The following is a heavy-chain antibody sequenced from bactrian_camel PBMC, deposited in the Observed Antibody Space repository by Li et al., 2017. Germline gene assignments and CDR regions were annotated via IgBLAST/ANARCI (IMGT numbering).Heavy chain of an antibody. Sequence: HVQLVESGGGLVQPGGSLRLSCAASGFTFSSYAMAWVRQAPGKALEWVSTIDSGGVRTYYPESLKGRFTISRDSAKNTLYLQLNSLQTEDTAMYYCAKVRIGLERASFDYWGQGTQVTVS. CDR2: IDSGGVRT. J-gene: IGHJ4*01. V-gene: IGHV3S1*01. D-gene: IGHD1*01. CDR1: GFTFSSYA. CDR3: AKVRIGLERASFDY.